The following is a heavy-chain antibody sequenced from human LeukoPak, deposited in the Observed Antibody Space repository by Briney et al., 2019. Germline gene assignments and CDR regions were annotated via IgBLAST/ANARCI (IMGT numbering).Heavy chain of an antibody. J-gene: IGHJ4*02. V-gene: IGHV1-2*06. CDR3: ARGPSGSDY. Sequence: ASVKVSCKVSGYTFTGYYLHWLRQAPGQGLEWMGRINPDSGGTNYAQKFRGRVTMTRDTSINTAYMDLSSLRSDDTAVYYCARGPSGSDYWGQGTLVTVSS. CDR2: INPDSGGT. CDR1: GYTFTGYY. D-gene: IGHD3-10*01.